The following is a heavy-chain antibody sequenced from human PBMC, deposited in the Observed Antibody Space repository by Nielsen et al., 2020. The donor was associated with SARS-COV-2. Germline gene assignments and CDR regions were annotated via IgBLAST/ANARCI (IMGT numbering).Heavy chain of an antibody. V-gene: IGHV3-9*01. J-gene: IGHJ3*01. CDR1: GFTFDDYA. CDR2: IDRNSAII. D-gene: IGHD3-22*01. CDR3: TKGGRGYYYDIDAFDV. Sequence: GGSLRLSCAASGFTFDDYAMYWVRQAPGKGLEWVSGIDRNSAIIGYADSVKGRFTISRDNAKNSLYLQMNSLRTEDTALYYCTKGGRGYYYDIDAFDVWGQGTTVTVSS.